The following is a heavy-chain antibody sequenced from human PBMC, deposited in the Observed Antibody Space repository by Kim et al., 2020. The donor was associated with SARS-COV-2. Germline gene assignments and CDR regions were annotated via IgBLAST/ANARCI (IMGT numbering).Heavy chain of an antibody. CDR1: GGTFSSYA. CDR2: IIPIFGTA. CDR3: ARRDYYDSTGENWFDP. D-gene: IGHD3-22*01. Sequence: SVKVSCKASGGTFSSYAISWVRQAPGQGLEWMGGIIPIFGTANYAQKFQGRVTITADESTSTAYMELSSLRSEDTAVYYCARRDYYDSTGENWFDPWGQGTLVTVSS. V-gene: IGHV1-69*13. J-gene: IGHJ5*02.